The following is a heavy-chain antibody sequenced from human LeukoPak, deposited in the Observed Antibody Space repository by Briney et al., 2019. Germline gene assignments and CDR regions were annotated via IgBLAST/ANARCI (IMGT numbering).Heavy chain of an antibody. CDR2: INHSGST. CDR1: GGSFSGYY. V-gene: IGHV4-34*01. CDR3: ARDCSCGSCLDY. Sequence: PSETLSLTCAVYGGSFSGYYWSWIRQPPGKGLEWIGEINHSGSTNYNPSLKSRVTISVDTSKNQFSLKLSSVTAADTAVYYCARDCSCGSCLDYWGQGTLVTVSS. D-gene: IGHD2-15*01. J-gene: IGHJ4*02.